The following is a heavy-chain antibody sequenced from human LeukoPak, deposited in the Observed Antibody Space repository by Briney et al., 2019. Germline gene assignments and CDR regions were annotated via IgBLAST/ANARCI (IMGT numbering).Heavy chain of an antibody. J-gene: IGHJ2*01. CDR3: ARVPVGYGPYWYFDL. CDR2: IYYSGST. V-gene: IGHV4-59*01. D-gene: IGHD5-18*01. CDR1: GGSISSYY. Sequence: SETLSLTCTVSGGSISSYYWSWIRQPPGKGLEWIGYIYYSGSTNYNPSLKSRVTISVDTSKNQFSLKLSSVTAADTAVYYCARVPVGYGPYWYFDLWGRGTLVTVSS.